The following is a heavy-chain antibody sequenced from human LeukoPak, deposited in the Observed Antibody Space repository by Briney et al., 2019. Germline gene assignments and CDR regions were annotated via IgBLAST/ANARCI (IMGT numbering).Heavy chain of an antibody. Sequence: SETLSLTCTVSGGSISSGSYYWSWIRQPAGKGLEWIGRIYTSGSTNYNPSLKSRVTISVDTSKNQFSLKLSSVTAADTAVYYCARTNYGGYLFDYWGQGALVTVSS. CDR1: GGSISSGSYY. J-gene: IGHJ4*02. CDR3: ARTNYGGYLFDY. V-gene: IGHV4-61*02. CDR2: IYTSGST. D-gene: IGHD5-12*01.